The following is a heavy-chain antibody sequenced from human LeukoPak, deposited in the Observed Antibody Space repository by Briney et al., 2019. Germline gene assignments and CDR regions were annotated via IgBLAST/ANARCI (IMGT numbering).Heavy chain of an antibody. CDR3: ANSLYFDARGYQVGY. CDR2: ISNDGRDK. V-gene: IGHV3-30*18. D-gene: IGHD3-22*01. Sequence: GGSLRLSCAASGFTFSIYPMHWVRQAPGKGLEWVAVISNDGRDKHHADSVKGRFTISRDNSKNTLYLQMNSLRAEDTALYYCANSLYFDARGYQVGYWGQGTLVTVSS. J-gene: IGHJ4*02. CDR1: GFTFSIYP.